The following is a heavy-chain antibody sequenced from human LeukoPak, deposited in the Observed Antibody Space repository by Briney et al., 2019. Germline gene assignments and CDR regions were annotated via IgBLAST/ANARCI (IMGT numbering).Heavy chain of an antibody. V-gene: IGHV4-34*01. D-gene: IGHD3-9*01. J-gene: IGHJ6*03. Sequence: PSETLSLTYAVYGGSFSAYYWSWLRQPPGKGLEWIGEINHSGGTNYNPSLKSRVTISVDTSKNQFSLKLSSVTAADTAVYYCARRTIWGYYYYMDVWGKGTTVTVSS. CDR3: ARRTIWGYYYYMDV. CDR1: GGSFSAYY. CDR2: INHSGGT.